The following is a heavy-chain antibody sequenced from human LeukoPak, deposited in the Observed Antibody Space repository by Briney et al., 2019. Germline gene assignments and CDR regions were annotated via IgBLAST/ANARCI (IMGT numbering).Heavy chain of an antibody. CDR2: IYYSGST. D-gene: IGHD6-6*01. J-gene: IGHJ3*02. V-gene: IGHV4-59*01. CDR1: GGSISSYY. CDR3: GGRAARPGDAFDI. Sequence: SETLSLTCTVSGGSISSYYWSWIRQPPGKGLEWIGYIYYSGSTNYNPSLKSRVTMSVDTSKNQFSLKLSSVTAADTAVYYCGGRAARPGDAFDIWGQGTMVTVSS.